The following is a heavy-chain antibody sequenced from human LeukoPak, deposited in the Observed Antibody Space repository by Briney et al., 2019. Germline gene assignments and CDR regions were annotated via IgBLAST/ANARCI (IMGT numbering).Heavy chain of an antibody. Sequence: GGSLRLSCAASGFTFGSYWMSWVRQAPGKGLEWVANIKQDGSEKYYVDSVKGRFTISRDNAKNSLYLQMNSLRAEDTAVYYCASFNQWLLAFDIWGQGTMVTVSS. CDR2: IKQDGSEK. CDR3: ASFNQWLLAFDI. D-gene: IGHD6-19*01. CDR1: GFTFGSYW. V-gene: IGHV3-7*01. J-gene: IGHJ3*02.